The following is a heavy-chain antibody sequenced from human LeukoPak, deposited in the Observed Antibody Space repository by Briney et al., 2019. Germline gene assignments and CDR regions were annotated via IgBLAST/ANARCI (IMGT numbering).Heavy chain of an antibody. CDR3: ARAVRGYSADYYYYGMDV. D-gene: IGHD5-12*01. J-gene: IGHJ6*02. Sequence: GGTLRLFCAASGFTFSRYDMHWFRHATGKGLEWVSALGNAGDTYFPGSVKGRFNNYRENAKNSFYLQMNSLRAGDTAVYYCARAVRGYSADYYYYGMDVWGQGATVTVSS. CDR1: GFTFSRYD. CDR2: LGNAGDT. V-gene: IGHV3-13*01.